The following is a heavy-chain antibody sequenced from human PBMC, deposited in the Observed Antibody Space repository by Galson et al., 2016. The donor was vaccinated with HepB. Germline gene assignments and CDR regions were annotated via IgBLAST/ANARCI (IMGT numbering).Heavy chain of an antibody. Sequence: SLRLSCAGSGFTFSNAWMNWVRQAPGKGLEWVGRIKSETDGGTIDYAAPVKGRSTISRDDSKNTLYLQINSLKTEDTAVYYCRSHKDYWGQGTLVTVSS. CDR3: RSHKDY. V-gene: IGHV3-15*07. CDR2: IKSETDGGTI. D-gene: IGHD1-26*01. J-gene: IGHJ4*02. CDR1: GFTFSNAW.